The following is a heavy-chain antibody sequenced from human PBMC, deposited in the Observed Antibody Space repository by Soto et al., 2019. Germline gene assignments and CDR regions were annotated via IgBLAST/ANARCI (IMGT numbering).Heavy chain of an antibody. J-gene: IGHJ5*02. Sequence: SETLSLTCAVYGGSFSGYYWSWIRQPPGKGLEWIGEINHSGSTNYTPSLKSPVTISVDTSKNQFSLKLSSVTAADTAVYYCARAAPSYYYDSSGYYYGWFDPWGQGTLVTVSS. CDR2: INHSGST. D-gene: IGHD3-22*01. CDR3: ARAAPSYYYDSSGYYYGWFDP. V-gene: IGHV4-34*01. CDR1: GGSFSGYY.